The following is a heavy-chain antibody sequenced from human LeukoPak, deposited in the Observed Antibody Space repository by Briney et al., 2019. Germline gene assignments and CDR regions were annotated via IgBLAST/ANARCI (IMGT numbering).Heavy chain of an antibody. V-gene: IGHV4-4*07. CDR2: IYASGST. Sequence: PSETLSLTCTVSDGSISSYYWNWIRQPAGKRLEWIGRIYASGSTTYNPSLKSRVTISVDKSKNQFSLKLSSVTAADTAVYYCASSYSSSSRWWFDPWGQGTLVTVSS. CDR1: DGSISSYY. D-gene: IGHD6-6*01. J-gene: IGHJ5*02. CDR3: ASSYSSSSRWWFDP.